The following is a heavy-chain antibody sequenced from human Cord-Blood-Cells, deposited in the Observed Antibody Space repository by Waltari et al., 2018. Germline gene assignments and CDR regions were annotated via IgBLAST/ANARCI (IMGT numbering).Heavy chain of an antibody. V-gene: IGHV4-34*01. CDR3: ATPGSYDSSGYYYNAFDI. D-gene: IGHD3-22*01. J-gene: IGHJ3*02. CDR2: INHSGST. Sequence: QVQLQQWGAGLFKPSETRSLTCAVHGGSFSGSYWSWIPQPPGKGLEWIGEINHSGSTNYNPSLKSRVTISVDTSKNQFSLKLSSVTAADTAVYYCATPGSYDSSGYYYNAFDIWGQGTMVTVSS. CDR1: GGSFSGSY.